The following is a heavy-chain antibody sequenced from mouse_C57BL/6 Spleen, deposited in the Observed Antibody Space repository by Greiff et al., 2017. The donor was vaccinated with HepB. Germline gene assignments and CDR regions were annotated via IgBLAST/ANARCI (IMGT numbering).Heavy chain of an antibody. V-gene: IGHV1-31*01. CDR3: ARLVYYDYEYYFDY. J-gene: IGHJ2*01. D-gene: IGHD2-4*01. CDR2: IYPYNGVS. Sequence: EVQRVESGPELVKPGASVKISCKASGYSFTGYYMHWVKQSHGNILDWIGYIYPYNGVSSYNQKFKGKATLTVDKSSSTAYMELRSLTSEDSAVYYCARLVYYDYEYYFDYWGQGTTLTVSS. CDR1: GYSFTGYY.